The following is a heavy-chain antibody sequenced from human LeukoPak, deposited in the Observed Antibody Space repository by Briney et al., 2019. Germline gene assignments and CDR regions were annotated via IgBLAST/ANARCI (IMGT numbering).Heavy chain of an antibody. J-gene: IGHJ4*02. CDR1: GFTFSSYA. V-gene: IGHV3-30*04. CDR3: ASFPVDIVATMDY. Sequence: GGSLRLSCAASGFTFSSYAMHWVRQAPGKGLEWVAVISYDGSNKYYADSVKGRFTISRDNSKNTLYLQMNSLRAEDTAVYYCASFPVDIVATMDYWGQGTLVTVSS. D-gene: IGHD5-12*01. CDR2: ISYDGSNK.